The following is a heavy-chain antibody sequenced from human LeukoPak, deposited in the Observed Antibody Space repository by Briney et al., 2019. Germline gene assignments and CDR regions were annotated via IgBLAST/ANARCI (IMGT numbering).Heavy chain of an antibody. J-gene: IGHJ5*02. V-gene: IGHV3-66*01. CDR1: GFTVSSNY. Sequence: PGGSLRLSCAASGFTVSSNYMSWVRQAPGKGLEWVSVIYSGSSTYYADSVKGRFTISRDNSKNTLYLQMNSLRAEDTAVYYCARDVYYDFWSDLWGQGTLVTVSS. CDR2: IYSGSST. CDR3: ARDVYYDFWSDL. D-gene: IGHD3-3*01.